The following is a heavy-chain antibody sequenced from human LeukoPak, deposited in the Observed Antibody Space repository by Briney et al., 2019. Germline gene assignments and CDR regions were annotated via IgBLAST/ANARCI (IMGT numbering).Heavy chain of an antibody. J-gene: IGHJ4*02. V-gene: IGHV3-23*01. CDR1: GFTFRNYA. D-gene: IGHD3-22*01. CDR2: ISGSGANT. Sequence: PGGSLRLSCAASGFTFRNYAMSWVRQAPGKGLEWVSAISGSGANTYNSDSVRGRFTISRDNSKNTLSLQMTSLRGEDTAVYFCAKLVDPDSPDANYFDYWGQGILVTVSS. CDR3: AKLVDPDSPDANYFDY.